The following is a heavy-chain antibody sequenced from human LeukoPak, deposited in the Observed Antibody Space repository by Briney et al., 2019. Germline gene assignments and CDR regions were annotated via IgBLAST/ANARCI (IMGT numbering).Heavy chain of an antibody. V-gene: IGHV4-59*08. J-gene: IGHJ3*02. CDR1: GGSISSYY. CDR3: ARHGAVAGTTRRDAFDI. CDR2: IYYSGST. D-gene: IGHD6-19*01. Sequence: SETLSLTCTVSGGSISSYYWSWIRQPPGKGLEWIGYIYYSGSTNYNPSLKSRVTISVDTSKNQFSLKLSSVTAADTAVYYCARHGAVAGTTRRDAFDIWGQGIMVTVSS.